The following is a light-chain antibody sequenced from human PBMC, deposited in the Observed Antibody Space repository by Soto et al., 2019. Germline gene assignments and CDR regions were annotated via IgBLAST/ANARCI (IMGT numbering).Light chain of an antibody. J-gene: IGLJ1*01. CDR1: SGDVGGYNY. Sequence: QSALTQPASVSGSPGQSITISCTGTSGDVGGYNYVSWYQLHPGKAPKLMIYGVSNRPSGVSNRFSGSKSGNTASLTISGLQAEDEADYYCSSYTSSSFYYVFGTGTKVTVL. CDR2: GVS. CDR3: SSYTSSSFYYV. V-gene: IGLV2-14*01.